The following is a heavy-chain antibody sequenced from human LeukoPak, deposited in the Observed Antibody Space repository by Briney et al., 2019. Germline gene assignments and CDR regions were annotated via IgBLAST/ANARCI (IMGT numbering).Heavy chain of an antibody. J-gene: IGHJ3*02. CDR1: GFTFSTYE. CDR2: ISNDGANK. V-gene: IGHV3-30*03. D-gene: IGHD1-26*01. CDR3: AVGLTI. Sequence: GGSLRLSCVASGFTFSTYEMNWVRQAPGKGLEWVALISNDGANKYYADSVKGRFTMSRDNSKSTVYLQVNSLGAEDTAVYYCAVGLTIWGQGTMVTVSS.